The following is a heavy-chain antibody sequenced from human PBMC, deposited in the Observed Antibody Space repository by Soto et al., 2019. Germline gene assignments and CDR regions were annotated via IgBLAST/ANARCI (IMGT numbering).Heavy chain of an antibody. CDR1: GFSFSIYN. Sequence: GGSLRLSCEASGFSFSIYNMNWVRQAPGKGLEWVSYMTSDSKTIHYADSVKGRFTIFRDNAKNSLYLQMNSLRAEDTAVYYCARGVTYGFDAWGQGTMVTVSS. V-gene: IGHV3-48*01. D-gene: IGHD2-21*02. CDR2: MTSDSKTI. J-gene: IGHJ3*01. CDR3: ARGVTYGFDA.